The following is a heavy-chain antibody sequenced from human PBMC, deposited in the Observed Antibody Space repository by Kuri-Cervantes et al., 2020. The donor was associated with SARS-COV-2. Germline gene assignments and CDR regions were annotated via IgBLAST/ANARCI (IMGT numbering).Heavy chain of an antibody. CDR2: INHSGST. V-gene: IGHV4-30-4*01. Sequence: LSLTCTVSGGSISSGDYYWSWIRQPPGKGLEWIGEINHSGSTNYNPSLKRRVTISVDTSKNQFSLKLSSVTAADTAVYYCAKAPRVVSVTAHNDYWGQGTLVTVSS. CDR3: AKAPRVVSVTAHNDY. D-gene: IGHD2-2*01. J-gene: IGHJ4*02. CDR1: GGSISSGDYY.